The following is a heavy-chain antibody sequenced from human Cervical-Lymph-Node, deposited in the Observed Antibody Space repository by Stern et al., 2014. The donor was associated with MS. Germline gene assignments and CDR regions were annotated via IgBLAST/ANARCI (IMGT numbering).Heavy chain of an antibody. CDR1: GYTFTSYD. CDR2: MNPNSGKT. CDR3: AGSMVRGVFDWFDP. J-gene: IGHJ5*02. Sequence: VQLVQSGAEVKKPGASVKVSCKASGYTFTSYDINWVRQATGQGLEWMGWMNPNSGKTGYAQKFQGRVTMTRNTSIRTAYKVVSSLRCEDAAVFYCAGSMVRGVFDWFDPWGQGTLVTGSS. V-gene: IGHV1-8*01. D-gene: IGHD3-10*01.